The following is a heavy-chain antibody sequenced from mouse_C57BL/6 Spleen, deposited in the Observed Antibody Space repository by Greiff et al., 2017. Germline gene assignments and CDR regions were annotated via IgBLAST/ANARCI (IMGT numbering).Heavy chain of an antibody. V-gene: IGHV1-82*01. Sequence: LVESGPELVKPGASVKISCKASGYAFSSSWMNWVKQRPGKGLEWIGRIYPGDGDTNYNGKFKGKATLTADKSSSTAYMQLSSLPSEDSAVYFCARGPYCYGSSLVAYWGQGTLVTVSA. J-gene: IGHJ3*01. CDR2: IYPGDGDT. CDR1: GYAFSSSW. CDR3: ARGPYCYGSSLVAY. D-gene: IGHD1-1*01.